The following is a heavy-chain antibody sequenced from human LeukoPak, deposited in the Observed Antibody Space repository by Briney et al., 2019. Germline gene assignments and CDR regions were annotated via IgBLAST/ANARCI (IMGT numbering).Heavy chain of an antibody. CDR2: IYSGGTT. J-gene: IGHJ4*02. Sequence: GGSLRLSCAVSGFTVSSNYMSWVRQAPGKGLEWVSGIYSGGTTYYADSVKRRFTISRDDSKNTVYLQMNSLRAEDTGVYYCARDTTGSYYNYFDYWGRGTLVTVSS. CDR3: ARDTTGSYYNYFDY. D-gene: IGHD1-26*01. V-gene: IGHV3-66*01. CDR1: GFTVSSNY.